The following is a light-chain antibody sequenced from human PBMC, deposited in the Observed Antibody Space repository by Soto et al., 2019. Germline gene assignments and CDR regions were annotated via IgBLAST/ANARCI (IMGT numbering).Light chain of an antibody. CDR2: DAS. Sequence: EIVLTQSPATLSLSPGERATLSCRASQSVTTYLAWYQQKPGQAPRLLIYDASNRATGIPARFSGSGSGTDFTPTISSLEPEDFAVYYCHHRSTWQWTFGQGTKVEIK. CDR1: QSVTTY. J-gene: IGKJ1*01. CDR3: HHRSTWQWT. V-gene: IGKV3-11*01.